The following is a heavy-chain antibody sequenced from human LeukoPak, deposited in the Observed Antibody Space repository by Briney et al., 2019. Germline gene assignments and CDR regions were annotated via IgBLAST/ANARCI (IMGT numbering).Heavy chain of an antibody. Sequence: GGSLRLSCAASGFTFSSYGMHWVRQAPGKGLEWVAFIRYDGSNKYYADSVKGRFTISRDNSKNTLYLQMNSLRAEDTAVYYCAKFWSGYYTESGDAFDIWGQGTMVTVSS. CDR2: IRYDGSNK. CDR3: AKFWSGYYTESGDAFDI. CDR1: GFTFSSYG. J-gene: IGHJ3*02. D-gene: IGHD3-3*01. V-gene: IGHV3-30*02.